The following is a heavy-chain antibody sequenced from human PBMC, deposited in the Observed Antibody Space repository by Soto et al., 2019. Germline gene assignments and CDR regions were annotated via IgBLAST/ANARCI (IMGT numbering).Heavy chain of an antibody. CDR3: AKLTAA. CDR2: ITSSGGGT. J-gene: IGHJ4*02. Sequence: PGGSLRLSCAASGFTFSAYVMSWVRQAPGKGLEWVSSITSSGGGTYYAGSVKGRFTVSRDNSKNTVYLQMNSLRDEDTAVYYCAKLTAAWGQGTLLTVST. D-gene: IGHD6-13*01. CDR1: GFTFSAYV. V-gene: IGHV3-23*01.